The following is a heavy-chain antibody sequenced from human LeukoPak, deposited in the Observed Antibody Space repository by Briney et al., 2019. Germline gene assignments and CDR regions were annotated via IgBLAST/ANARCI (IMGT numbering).Heavy chain of an antibody. V-gene: IGHV5-51*01. CDR1: GYTFATYL. D-gene: IGHD1-14*01. CDR3: ARPVLLGHGTGYFDY. J-gene: IGHJ4*02. CDR2: IYPGDSDT. Sequence: GESLKISCKGSGYTFATYLIGCVRHMPGKCLEWMCLIYPGDSDTTYSPSFQGQFTISAYKSIYTAYLQLSSLKPSHTPMYYCARPVLLGHGTGYFDYWGQGPLVTVSS.